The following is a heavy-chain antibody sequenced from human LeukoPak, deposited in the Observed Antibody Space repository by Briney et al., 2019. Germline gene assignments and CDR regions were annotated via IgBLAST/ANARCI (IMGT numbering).Heavy chain of an antibody. D-gene: IGHD4-17*01. J-gene: IGHJ2*01. CDR3: AKGGYTTGGYWYLDL. V-gene: IGHV4-59*01. Sequence: PSETLSLTCTVSGGSISTYYWSWLRQPPGKGLEWIGYIYYRGSTSYNPSLKSRVTILVDTSKNQFSLNLNSMTAADTAVYYCAKGGYTTGGYWYLDLWGRGTLVTVSS. CDR2: IYYRGST. CDR1: GGSISTYY.